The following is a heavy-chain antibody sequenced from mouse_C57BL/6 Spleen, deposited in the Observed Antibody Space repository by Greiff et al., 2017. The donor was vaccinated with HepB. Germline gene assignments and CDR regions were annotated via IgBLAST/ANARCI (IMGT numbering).Heavy chain of an antibody. CDR2: IRLKSDNYAT. V-gene: IGHV6-3*01. Sequence: EVKLMESGGGLVQPGGSMKLSCVASGFTFSNYWMNWVRQSPEKGLEWVAQIRLKSDNYATHYAESVKGRFTISRDDSKSSVYLQMNNLRAEDTGIYYCSPWLPLAMDYWGQGTSVTVSS. J-gene: IGHJ4*01. CDR3: SPWLPLAMDY. CDR1: GFTFSNYW. D-gene: IGHD2-2*01.